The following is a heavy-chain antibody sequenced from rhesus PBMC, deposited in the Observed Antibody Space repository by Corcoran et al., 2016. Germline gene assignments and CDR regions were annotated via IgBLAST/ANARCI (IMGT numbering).Heavy chain of an antibody. CDR3: ASDRGGGRLDS. CDR2: IYGSGSST. CDR1: GGSISSSY. Sequence: QLQLQESGPGLVKPSETLSVTCAVPGGSISSSYWSWIRQAPGKGLEWIGYIYGSGSSTNYNPSLKSRVTLSVDTSKNQLSQKLSSVTAADTAVYYCASDRGGGRLDSWGQGVVVTVSS. D-gene: IGHD6-25*01. V-gene: IGHV4-169*02. J-gene: IGHJ6*01.